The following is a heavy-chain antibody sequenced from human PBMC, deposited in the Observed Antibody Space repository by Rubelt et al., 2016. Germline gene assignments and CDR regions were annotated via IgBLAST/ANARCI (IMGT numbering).Heavy chain of an antibody. D-gene: IGHD1-1*01. CDR2: IDPSDSYT. CDR3: ARPGSYNWNERDY. J-gene: IGHJ4*02. V-gene: IGHV5-10-1*01. Sequence: ISWVRQMPGKGLEWMGRIDPSDSYTNYSPSFQGHVTISADKSISTAYLQWSSLKTTDTAMYYCARPGSYNWNERDYWGQGTLVTVSS.